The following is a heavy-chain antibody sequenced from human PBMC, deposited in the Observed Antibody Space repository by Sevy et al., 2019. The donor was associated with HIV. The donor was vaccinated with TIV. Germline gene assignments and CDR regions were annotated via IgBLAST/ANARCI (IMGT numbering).Heavy chain of an antibody. V-gene: IGHV3-30-3*01. J-gene: IGHJ4*02. D-gene: IGHD2-8*01. CDR1: GFSFSHYA. CDR3: ARVAVSYCTNDCYHRFDY. CDR2: ISYAGANK. Sequence: GGSLRLSCAVSGFSFSHYAFHWVRQAPGKGLEWVSLISYAGANKYYATFVKGRFTISRDNSKNTLYLQMNSLRGNDTAVYYCARVAVSYCTNDCYHRFDYWGPGALVTVSS.